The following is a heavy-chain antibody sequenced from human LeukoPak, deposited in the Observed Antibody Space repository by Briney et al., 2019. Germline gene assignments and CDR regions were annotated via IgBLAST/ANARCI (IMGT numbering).Heavy chain of an antibody. Sequence: GGSLRLSCAASGLTFSSYAMHWVRQAPGKGLEWVAVISYDGSNKYYADSVKGRFTISRDNSKNTLYLQMNSLRAEDTAVYYCARDLSPYTTLPLGYCSGGSCYSGVLDYWGQGTLVTVSS. J-gene: IGHJ4*02. CDR2: ISYDGSNK. D-gene: IGHD2-15*01. V-gene: IGHV3-30*04. CDR3: ARDLSPYTTLPLGYCSGGSCYSGVLDY. CDR1: GLTFSSYA.